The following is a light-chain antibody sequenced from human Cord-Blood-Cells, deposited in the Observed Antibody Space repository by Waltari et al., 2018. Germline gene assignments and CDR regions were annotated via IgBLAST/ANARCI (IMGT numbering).Light chain of an antibody. CDR3: SPYTSSSTV. J-gene: IGLJ7*01. Sequence: QSALTQPASVSGSPGQSITISCTGTSSDVGGYNYVSWYQQHPGKAPKLMIYDVSKRPSGVSNRFSGSKSGNTASLTISGLQAEDEADYYCSPYTSSSTVFGGGTQLTVL. V-gene: IGLV2-14*01. CDR2: DVS. CDR1: SSDVGGYNY.